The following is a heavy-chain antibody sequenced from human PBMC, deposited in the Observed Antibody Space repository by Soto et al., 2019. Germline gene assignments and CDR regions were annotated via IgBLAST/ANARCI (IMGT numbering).Heavy chain of an antibody. V-gene: IGHV3-9*01. CDR3: AKDGCSSTSCYYYYYMDV. CDR1: GFTFDDYA. D-gene: IGHD2-2*01. Sequence: EVRLVESGGGLVQPGRSLRLSCAASGFTFDDYAMHWVRQAPGKGLEWVSGISWNSGSIGYADSVKGRFTISRDNAKNSLYLHMNSLRAEDTALYYCAKDGCSSTSCYYYYYMDVWGKGTTVTVSS. CDR2: ISWNSGSI. J-gene: IGHJ6*03.